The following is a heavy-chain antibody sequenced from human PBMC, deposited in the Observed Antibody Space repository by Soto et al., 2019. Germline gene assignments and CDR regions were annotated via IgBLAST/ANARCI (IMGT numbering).Heavy chain of an antibody. CDR2: IHYSGST. CDR1: GGSINNSNYY. CDR3: TRDGTYCGDDCFYF. J-gene: IGHJ4*02. D-gene: IGHD2-21*01. V-gene: IGHV4-39*02. Sequence: SETLSLTCTVSGGSINNSNYYWGWIRQPPGKGLQWIGSIHYSGSTYHNPSLRGRLTISVDMSKNQFSLSLSSVTAADTAVYYCTRDGTYCGDDCFYFWGPGTLVTVSS.